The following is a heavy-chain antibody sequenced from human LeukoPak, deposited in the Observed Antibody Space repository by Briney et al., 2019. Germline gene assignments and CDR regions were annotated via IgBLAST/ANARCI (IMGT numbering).Heavy chain of an antibody. CDR3: ARDNSVRDEARWFNP. CDR1: GYTFTSNY. CDR2: ISPSGGST. J-gene: IGHJ5*02. V-gene: IGHV1-46*01. D-gene: IGHD5-24*01. Sequence: ASVKVSCKAFGYTFTSNYMHWVRQAPGQGPEWMGVISPSGGSTTYAQKFQGRVTLTRDMSTSTDYLELSSLRSEDTAVYYCARDNSVRDEARWFNPWGQGTLISVSS.